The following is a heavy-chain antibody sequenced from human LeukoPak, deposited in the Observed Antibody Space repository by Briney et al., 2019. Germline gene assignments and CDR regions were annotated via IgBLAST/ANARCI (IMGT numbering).Heavy chain of an antibody. CDR2: INPSGGST. CDR1: GYTFTSYY. Sequence: ASVKVPCKASGYTFTSYYMHWVRQAPGQGLEWMGIINPSGGSTSYAQKFQGRVTMTRDTSTSTVYMELSSLRSEDTAVYYCARDLTGSYYDTSGYYAYWGQGTLVTVSS. D-gene: IGHD3-22*01. J-gene: IGHJ4*02. V-gene: IGHV1-46*01. CDR3: ARDLTGSYYDTSGYYAY.